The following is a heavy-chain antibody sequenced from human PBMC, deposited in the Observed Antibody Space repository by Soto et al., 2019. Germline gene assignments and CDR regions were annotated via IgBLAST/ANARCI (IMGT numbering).Heavy chain of an antibody. CDR1: GFTFSSYA. J-gene: IGHJ4*02. V-gene: IGHV3-23*01. CDR2: ISGSGGST. D-gene: IGHD3-22*01. Sequence: LRLSCAASGFTFSSYAMSWVRQAPGKGLEWVSAISGSGGSTYYADSVKGRFTISRDNSKNTLYLQMNSLRAEDTAVYYCAKMITMIVVVNGGFDYWGQGTLVTVSS. CDR3: AKMITMIVVVNGGFDY.